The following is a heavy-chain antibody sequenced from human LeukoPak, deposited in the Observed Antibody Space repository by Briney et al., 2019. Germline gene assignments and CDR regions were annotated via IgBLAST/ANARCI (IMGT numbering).Heavy chain of an antibody. V-gene: IGHV4-59*12. J-gene: IGHJ3*02. D-gene: IGHD1-26*01. Sequence: SETLSLTCTVSGGSISSYYWSWIRQPPGKGLEWIGYIYYSGSTNYNPSLKSRVTISVDTSKNQFSLKLSSVTAADTAVYYCARWGTSGSSVGSPVVAFDIWGQGTMVTVSS. CDR3: ARWGTSGSSVGSPVVAFDI. CDR2: IYYSGST. CDR1: GGSISSYY.